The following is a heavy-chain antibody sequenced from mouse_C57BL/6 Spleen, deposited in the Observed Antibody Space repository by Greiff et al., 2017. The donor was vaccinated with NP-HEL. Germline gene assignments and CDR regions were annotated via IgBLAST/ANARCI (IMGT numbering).Heavy chain of an antibody. CDR2: ISSGGSYT. Sequence: EVKLMESGGDLVKPGGSLKLSCAASGFTFSSYGMSWVRQTPDKRLEWVATISSGGSYTYYPDSVKGRFTISRDNAKNTLYLQMSSLKSEDTAMYYCATHPHDYGSSYGYFDVWGTGTTVTVSS. CDR3: ATHPHDYGSSYGYFDV. D-gene: IGHD1-1*01. V-gene: IGHV5-6*01. CDR1: GFTFSSYG. J-gene: IGHJ1*03.